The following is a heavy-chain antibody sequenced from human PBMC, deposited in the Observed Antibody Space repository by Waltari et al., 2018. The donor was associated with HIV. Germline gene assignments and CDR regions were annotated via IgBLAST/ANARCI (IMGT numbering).Heavy chain of an antibody. CDR3: ARTTVTKAPFDY. CDR2: ISYDGSNK. J-gene: IGHJ4*02. V-gene: IGHV3-30*04. CDR1: GFTFSGYA. Sequence: QVQLVESGGGVVQPGRSLRLACAASGFTFSGYAMHWVRQAPGKGLEWVAVISYDGSNKYYADSVKGRFTISRDNSKNTLYLQMNSLRAEDTAVYYCARTTVTKAPFDYWGQGTLVTVSS. D-gene: IGHD4-17*01.